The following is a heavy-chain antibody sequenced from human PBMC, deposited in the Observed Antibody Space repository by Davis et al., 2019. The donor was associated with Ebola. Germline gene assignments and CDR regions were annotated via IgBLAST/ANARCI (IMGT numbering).Heavy chain of an antibody. V-gene: IGHV5-51*01. Sequence: GESLKISCKGSGYSFTSYWIGWVRQMPGKGLEWMGIIYPGDSDTSYSPSFQGQVTISADKSISAAYLQWSRLKASDTAMYYCAGHTRGYGDSPRAPGYYYYYMDVWGKGTTVTVSS. CDR1: GYSFTSYW. D-gene: IGHD4-17*01. J-gene: IGHJ6*03. CDR2: IYPGDSDT. CDR3: AGHTRGYGDSPRAPGYYYYYMDV.